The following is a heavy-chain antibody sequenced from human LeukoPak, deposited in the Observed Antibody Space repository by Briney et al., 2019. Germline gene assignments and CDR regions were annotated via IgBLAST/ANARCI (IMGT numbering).Heavy chain of an antibody. CDR1: GFTFSTYS. D-gene: IGHD3-16*01. V-gene: IGHV3-7*03. Sequence: GGSLRLSRAASGFTFSTYSMNWVRQAPGKGLEWVASINHNGNVNYYVDSVKGRFTISRDNAKNSLYLQMSNLRAEDTAVYFCARGGGLDVWGQGATVTVSS. CDR2: INHNGNVN. J-gene: IGHJ6*02. CDR3: ARGGGLDV.